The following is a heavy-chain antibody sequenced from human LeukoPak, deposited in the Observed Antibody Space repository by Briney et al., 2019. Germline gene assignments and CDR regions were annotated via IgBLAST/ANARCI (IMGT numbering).Heavy chain of an antibody. CDR2: IYYSGST. CDR3: ARHGLSIFGFDY. V-gene: IGHV4-39*01. Sequence: SETLSLTCTVSGGSISSSSYYWGWIRQPPGKGLEWIGSIYYSGSTYYNPSLKSRVTISVDTSKNQFSLKLSSVTAADTAVYYCARHGLSIFGFDYWGQGTLVTVSS. J-gene: IGHJ4*02. CDR1: GGSISSSSYY. D-gene: IGHD3-3*01.